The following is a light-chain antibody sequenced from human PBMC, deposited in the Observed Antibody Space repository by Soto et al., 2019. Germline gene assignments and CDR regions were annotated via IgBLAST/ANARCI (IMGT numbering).Light chain of an antibody. CDR2: AAS. Sequence: AIQVTQSPSSLSASLGDRITITCRASQGIRNDVAWYQQKPGKAPKLLIYAASSLQTGVPSRFSGSGSGTDFTLTISSLQPEDFATYYCLQDYSYPYTFGQGTKVEIE. V-gene: IGKV1-6*01. J-gene: IGKJ2*01. CDR3: LQDYSYPYT. CDR1: QGIRND.